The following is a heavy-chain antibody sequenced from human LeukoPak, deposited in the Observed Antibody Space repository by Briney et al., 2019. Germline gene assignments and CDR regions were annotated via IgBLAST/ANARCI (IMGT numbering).Heavy chain of an antibody. CDR1: GFTFSNAW. J-gene: IGHJ6*02. D-gene: IGHD2-2*02. Sequence: GGSLRLSCAASGFTFSNAWMSWVRQAPGKGLEWVGRIKSKTDGGTTDYAAPVKGRFTISRDDSKNTLYLQMNSLKTEDTAVYYCAEGQDIVVVPAAIPRLRWPPYYYGMDVWGQGTTVTVSS. CDR2: IKSKTDGGTT. V-gene: IGHV3-15*01. CDR3: AEGQDIVVVPAAIPRLRWPPYYYGMDV.